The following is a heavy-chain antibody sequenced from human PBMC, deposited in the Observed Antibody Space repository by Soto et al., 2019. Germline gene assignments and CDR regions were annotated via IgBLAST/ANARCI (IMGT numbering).Heavy chain of an antibody. CDR1: GFTFSSYA. V-gene: IGHV3-23*01. Sequence: EAQLLESGGGLVQPGGSLRLSCAASGFTFSSYAMNWVRQAPGKGLEWVSVISGSDGSTYYADSVKGRFTISRDNSKNTLNLQMNSLIAEDTAVYYCARRSSSWYFDYWGQGSLVTVSS. J-gene: IGHJ4*02. CDR3: ARRSSSWYFDY. D-gene: IGHD6-13*01. CDR2: ISGSDGST.